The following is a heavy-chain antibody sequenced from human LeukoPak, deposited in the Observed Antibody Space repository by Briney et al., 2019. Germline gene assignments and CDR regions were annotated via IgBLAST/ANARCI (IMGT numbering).Heavy chain of an antibody. J-gene: IGHJ4*02. CDR3: AKRMESGSHYNGPFDY. D-gene: IGHD3-10*01. CDR1: GFTVSSKY. V-gene: IGHV3-66*01. Sequence: GGSLRLSCAASGFTVSSKYMTWVRQSPEKGLGWVSVLYSEGHTYYSDSVKIRFTISRDDSSNTLYLQMSSLRTEDTAVYYCAKRMESGSHYNGPFDYWGQGTLVTVSS. CDR2: LYSEGHT.